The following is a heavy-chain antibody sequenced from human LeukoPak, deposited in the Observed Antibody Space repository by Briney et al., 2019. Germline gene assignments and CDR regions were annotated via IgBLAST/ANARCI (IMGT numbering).Heavy chain of an antibody. V-gene: IGHV1-69*13. CDR2: IIPIFGTA. D-gene: IGHD4-17*01. CDR1: GGTFSSYA. Sequence: ASMKVSCKASGGTFSSYAISWVRQAPGQGLEWMGGIIPIFGTANYAQKFQGRVTITADESTSTAYMELSSLRSEDTAVYYCARGGGGIDYGDYGWFDPWGQGTLVTVSS. CDR3: ARGGGGIDYGDYGWFDP. J-gene: IGHJ5*02.